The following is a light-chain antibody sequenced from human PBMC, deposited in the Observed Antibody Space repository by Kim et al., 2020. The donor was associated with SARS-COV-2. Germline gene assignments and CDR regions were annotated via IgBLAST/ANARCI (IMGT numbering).Light chain of an antibody. J-gene: IGLJ1*01. Sequence: SYELTQPPSVSVSPGQTASITCSGDKLGDKYACWYQQKPGQSPVLVIYQDNKRPSGIPERFSGSNSGNTATLTISGTQAMDEADYYCQAWDSSTHNYV. CDR2: QDN. V-gene: IGLV3-1*01. CDR1: KLGDKY. CDR3: QAWDSSTHNYV.